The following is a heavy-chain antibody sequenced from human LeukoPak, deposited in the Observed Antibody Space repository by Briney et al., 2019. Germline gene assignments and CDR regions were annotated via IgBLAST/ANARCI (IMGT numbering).Heavy chain of an antibody. CDR2: INEDGSEK. V-gene: IGHV3-7*04. D-gene: IGHD6-13*01. CDR1: GFTFGTYS. CDR3: ARGLRTAAGLDY. J-gene: IGHJ4*02. Sequence: PGGSLRLSCAASGFTFGTYSMNWVRQAPGKGLEWLANINEDGSEKHYVDSVEGRFTVSRDNGENSVFLQMNSLKVEDAAVYYCARGLRTAAGLDYWGQGTLVIASS.